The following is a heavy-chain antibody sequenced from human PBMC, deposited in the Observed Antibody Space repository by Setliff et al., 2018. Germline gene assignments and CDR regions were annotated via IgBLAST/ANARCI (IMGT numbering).Heavy chain of an antibody. CDR1: GGSITSGSYY. J-gene: IGHJ4*02. Sequence: SETLSLTCAVSGGSITSGSYYWSWIRQPAGEGLEWIGRLHTSGTTVYNPSLKGRVTISADTTKTQFSLKLTSMTAADTAVYFCARHLLVQGTYHFDYWGQGSPVTVSS. CDR2: LHTSGTT. V-gene: IGHV4-61*02. CDR3: ARHLLVQGTYHFDY. D-gene: IGHD3-10*01.